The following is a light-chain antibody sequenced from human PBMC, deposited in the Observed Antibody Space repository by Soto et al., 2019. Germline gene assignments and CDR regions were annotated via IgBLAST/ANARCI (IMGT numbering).Light chain of an antibody. J-gene: IGKJ5*01. CDR2: GAS. CDR1: QSVSSSY. V-gene: IGKV3-20*01. CDR3: QQYGSSPRIT. Sequence: EIVLTQSPGTLSLSPGERATLSCRASQSVSSSYLAWYQQKPGQAPRLLIYGASSRATGIPDRFSGSGSGTDFTLTISRLEPEDFAVYDGQQYGSSPRITFGQGTRLEIK.